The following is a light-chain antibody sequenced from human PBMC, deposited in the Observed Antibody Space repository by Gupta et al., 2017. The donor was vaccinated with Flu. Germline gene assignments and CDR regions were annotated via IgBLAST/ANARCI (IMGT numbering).Light chain of an antibody. CDR1: QSVSSY. CDR2: DAS. J-gene: IGKJ4*01. V-gene: IGKV3-11*01. CDR3: QQRSNGPPGPLT. Sequence: DIVLTQSPATLSLSPGARATLSCRASQSVSSYLALYQQKPGQAPRLLTYDASNRATGIPARCSGSGSGTDFTLTISSLEPEDFAVYYWQQRSNGPPGPLTCGGGTKVEIK.